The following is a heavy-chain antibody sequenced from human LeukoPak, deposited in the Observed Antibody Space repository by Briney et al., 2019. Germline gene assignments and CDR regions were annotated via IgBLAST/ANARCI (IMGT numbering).Heavy chain of an antibody. D-gene: IGHD1-14*01. J-gene: IGHJ6*03. CDR2: INHSGST. CDR1: GGSFSGYY. CDR3: ARGSGKSGSTKRGLLYYYYMDV. V-gene: IGHV4-34*01. Sequence: SETLSLTCAVYGGSFSGYYWSWIRQPPGKGLEWIGEINHSGSTNYNPSLKSRITISVDTSKNQFSLKLSSVTAADTAVYYCARGSGKSGSTKRGLLYYYYMDVWGKGTTVTVSS.